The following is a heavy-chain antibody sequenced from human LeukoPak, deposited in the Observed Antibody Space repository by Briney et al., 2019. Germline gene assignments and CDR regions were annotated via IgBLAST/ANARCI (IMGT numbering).Heavy chain of an antibody. Sequence: GGSLRLSCAASGFTVSSNYMSWVRQAPGKGLEWVSVIYSGGSTCYADSVKGRFTISRDNSKNTLYLQMNSLRAEDTAVYYCARDIAAAGYDYWGQGTLVTVSS. CDR1: GFTVSSNY. D-gene: IGHD6-13*01. CDR2: IYSGGST. J-gene: IGHJ4*02. CDR3: ARDIAAAGYDY. V-gene: IGHV3-53*01.